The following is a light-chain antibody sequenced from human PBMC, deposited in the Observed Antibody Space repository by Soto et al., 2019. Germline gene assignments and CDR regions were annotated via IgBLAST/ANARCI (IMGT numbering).Light chain of an antibody. J-gene: IGKJ2*01. CDR3: LQDYNYPQSS. V-gene: IGKV1-6*01. Sequence: AVQMTQSPSSLSASVGDRVTITCRARQGIRKDLAWYQQKVGKAPKVLIYGASNLHSGVPTRFSSSGSGTEFTLTISNLQPEDVTTYYCLQDYNYPQSSFGQGTKMEMK. CDR2: GAS. CDR1: QGIRKD.